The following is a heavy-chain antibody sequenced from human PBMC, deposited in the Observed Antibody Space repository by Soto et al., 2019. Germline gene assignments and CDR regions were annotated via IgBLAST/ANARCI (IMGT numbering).Heavy chain of an antibody. CDR3: ARGEAPNRFWSGYLGSWFDP. Sequence: ASVKVSCKASGYTFTSYGISWVRQAPGQRLEWMGWISAYNGNTNYAQKLQGRVTMITDTSTSTAYMELRSLRSDDTAVYYCARGEAPNRFWSGYLGSWFDPWGQGTLVTVSS. CDR2: ISAYNGNT. CDR1: GYTFTSYG. V-gene: IGHV1-18*01. D-gene: IGHD3-3*01. J-gene: IGHJ5*02.